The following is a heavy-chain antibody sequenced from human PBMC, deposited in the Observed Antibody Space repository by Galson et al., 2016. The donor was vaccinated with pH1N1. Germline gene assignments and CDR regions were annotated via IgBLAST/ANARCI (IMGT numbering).Heavy chain of an antibody. Sequence: QSGAEVKKAGESLKISCKGSGYTFTTYWIAWVRQMPGKGPGWMGIVYPPDSDTRYSPSFEGQVTISADKSISTAYLQWSSLKASDTAVYYCARLIGGGYNIREFDYWGQGTQVTVSS. CDR3: ARLIGGGYNIREFDY. V-gene: IGHV5-51*03. J-gene: IGHJ4*02. CDR1: GYTFTTYW. CDR2: VYPPDSDT. D-gene: IGHD5-24*01.